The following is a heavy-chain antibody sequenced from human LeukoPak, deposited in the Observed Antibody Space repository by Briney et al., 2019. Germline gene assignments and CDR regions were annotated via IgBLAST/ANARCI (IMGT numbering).Heavy chain of an antibody. V-gene: IGHV4-59*12. CDR2: IYYSGST. Sequence: KPSETLSLTCTVSGGSISSYYWSWIRQPPGKGLEWIGDIYYSGSTNYNPSLKSRVTTSIDTSKNQFSLKLSSVTAADTAVYYCARRDYSSGFYFFDYWGQGTQVTVSS. J-gene: IGHJ4*02. CDR1: GGSISSYY. D-gene: IGHD3-22*01. CDR3: ARRDYSSGFYFFDY.